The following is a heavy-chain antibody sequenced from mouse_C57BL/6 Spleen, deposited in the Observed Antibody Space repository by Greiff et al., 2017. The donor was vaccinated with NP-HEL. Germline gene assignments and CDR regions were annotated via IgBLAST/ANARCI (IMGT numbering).Heavy chain of an antibody. J-gene: IGHJ2*01. CDR3: TRGDITTVVASDD. CDR2: IDPETGGT. CDR1: GYTFTDYE. D-gene: IGHD1-1*01. V-gene: IGHV1-15*01. Sequence: QVQLKQSGAELVRPGASVTLSCKASGYTFTDYEMHWVKQTPVHGLEWIGAIDPETGGTAYNQKFKGKAILTADKSSSTAYMELRSLTSEDSAVYYCTRGDITTVVASDDWGQGTTLTVSS.